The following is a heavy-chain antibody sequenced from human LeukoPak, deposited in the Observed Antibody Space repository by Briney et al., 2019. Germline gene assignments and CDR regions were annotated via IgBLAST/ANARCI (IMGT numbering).Heavy chain of an antibody. Sequence: GGSLRLSCAASAFTSSNYGMAWVRPVPGKGLEWVSAISGSGHSTYYTDSVKGRFTISRDNSKNTLSLQMSSLRAEDTAVYYCAKESGATWNIDSWGQGTLVTVSS. CDR1: AFTSSNYG. D-gene: IGHD1/OR15-1a*01. CDR2: ISGSGHST. CDR3: AKESGATWNIDS. J-gene: IGHJ4*02. V-gene: IGHV3-23*01.